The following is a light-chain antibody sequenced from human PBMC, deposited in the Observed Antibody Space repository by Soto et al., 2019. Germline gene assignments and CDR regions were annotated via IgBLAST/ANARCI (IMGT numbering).Light chain of an antibody. CDR1: QSISSY. Sequence: EIVLTQSPATLSLSPGERATLSCRASQSISSYLAWYQQTPGQAPRLLIYDASNRATGIPARFSGSGSGTDFTLTISSLEPEDFAVYYCQLRSYWPPALTFGGGTKVEIK. J-gene: IGKJ4*01. CDR3: QLRSYWPPALT. CDR2: DAS. V-gene: IGKV3-11*01.